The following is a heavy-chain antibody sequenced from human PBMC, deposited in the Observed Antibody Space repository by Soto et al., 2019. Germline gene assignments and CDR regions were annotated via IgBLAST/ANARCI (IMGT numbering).Heavy chain of an antibody. V-gene: IGHV3-13*05. CDR2: IGAARDP. CDR3: AKDRQSWNSVWDPFDF. Sequence: PGGSLRLSCTASGFTFSDYDMHWVRQGSGKGLEWVSTIGAARDPYYTGSVKGRFTISRENARNSMFLQMNSVTVGDTAVYYCAKDRQSWNSVWDPFDFWGQGTVVTVSS. CDR1: GFTFSDYD. D-gene: IGHD1-7*01. J-gene: IGHJ3*01.